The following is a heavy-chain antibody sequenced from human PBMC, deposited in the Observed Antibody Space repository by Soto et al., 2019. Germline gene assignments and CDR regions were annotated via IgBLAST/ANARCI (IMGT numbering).Heavy chain of an antibody. D-gene: IGHD2-21*01. J-gene: IGHJ6*02. V-gene: IGHV1-58*02. CDR2: IVVASGQT. Sequence: GDSVKVSCKASGSGFISSGIQWVRQAHGQRLEWIGWIVVASGQTNYAQNFRGRVAITRDTSTATAYIELTGLTSEDTAVYFCSSDHPDIGVGWCIWGQGTTVNVSS. CDR1: GSGFISSG. CDR3: SSDHPDIGVGWCI.